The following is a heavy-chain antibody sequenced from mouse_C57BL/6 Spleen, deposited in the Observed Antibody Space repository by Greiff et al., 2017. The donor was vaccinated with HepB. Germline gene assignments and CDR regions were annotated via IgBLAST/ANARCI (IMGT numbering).Heavy chain of an antibody. CDR3: ARGARYDGSSYAMDY. Sequence: VQLKESGPELVKPGASVKISCKASGYSFTGYYMNWVKQSPEKSLEWIGEINPSTGGTTYNQKFKAKATLTVDKSASTAYMQLKSRTSEDSAVYYCARGARYDGSSYAMDYWGQGTSVTVSS. J-gene: IGHJ4*01. D-gene: IGHD1-1*01. CDR1: GYSFTGYY. CDR2: INPSTGGT. V-gene: IGHV1-42*01.